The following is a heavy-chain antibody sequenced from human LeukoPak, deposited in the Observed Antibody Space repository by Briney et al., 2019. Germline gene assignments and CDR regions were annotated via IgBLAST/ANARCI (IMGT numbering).Heavy chain of an antibody. J-gene: IGHJ4*02. Sequence: PSETLSLTCIVSGASISGHYCSWIRQPAGKEPEWIGRVHTSRGTNYNSSLKSRLTMSVDTSKNQFSLKLSSVTAADTAVYYCARGYSSGWFYFDYWGQGTLVTVSS. CDR2: VHTSRGT. V-gene: IGHV4-4*07. CDR3: ARGYSSGWFYFDY. CDR1: GASISGHY. D-gene: IGHD6-19*01.